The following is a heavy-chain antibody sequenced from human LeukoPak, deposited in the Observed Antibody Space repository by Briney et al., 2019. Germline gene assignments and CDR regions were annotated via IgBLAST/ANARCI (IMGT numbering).Heavy chain of an antibody. CDR2: FYYSGSS. V-gene: IGHV4-28*01. CDR1: GYSFSGSHW. CDR3: ARHPYDFWSGYYGRSPRAFDY. D-gene: IGHD3-3*01. J-gene: IGHJ4*02. Sequence: PSDTLSLTCDVSGYSFSGSHWWGWIRQPPGKGLEWIGHFYYSGSSYYNPSLKSRVTISVDTSKNQFSLKLSSVTAADTAVYYCARHPYDFWSGYYGRSPRAFDYWGQGTLVTVSS.